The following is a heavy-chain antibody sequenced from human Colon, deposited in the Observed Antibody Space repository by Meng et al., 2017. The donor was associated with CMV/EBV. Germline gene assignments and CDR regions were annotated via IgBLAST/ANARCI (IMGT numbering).Heavy chain of an antibody. D-gene: IGHD4-17*01. V-gene: IGHV4-30-4*01. J-gene: IGHJ4*02. CDR3: TRAAGSLTTLPVF. CDR2: IYYRENH. Sequence: SGDSINSRDSYWSRNRPAQGKGLGWSCYIYYRENHYSNPALKSRVTMSVNTTKTPFSLKLASVTAADAAVYFCTRAAGSLTTLPVFWGRGTLVTVSS. CDR1: GDSINSRDSY.